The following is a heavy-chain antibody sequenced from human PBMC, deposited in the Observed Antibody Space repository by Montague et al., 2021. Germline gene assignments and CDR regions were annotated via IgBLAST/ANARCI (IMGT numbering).Heavy chain of an antibody. CDR1: GYSISSGYY. D-gene: IGHD2-15*01. Sequence: SETLSLTCTVSGYSISSGYYWGWIRQPPGEGLEWIGSTFHSGSTYYNPSLKSRVTISVDASKNQFSLKLTSVTAADTALYYCARDREAAPFDYWGQGTLVTVSS. J-gene: IGHJ4*02. CDR2: TFHSGST. CDR3: ARDREAAPFDY. V-gene: IGHV4-38-2*02.